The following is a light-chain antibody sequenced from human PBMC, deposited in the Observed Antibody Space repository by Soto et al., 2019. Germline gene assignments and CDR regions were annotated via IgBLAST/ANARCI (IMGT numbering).Light chain of an antibody. Sequence: QSALTQPASVSGSPGQSITISCTGTSSDVGSYNYVSWFQHHPGKAPKLIIYEVNKRPSGISDRFSGSKSGNTAPLTISGLQAEDEADYYCCSYAGTTISYVFGTGTKVTVL. J-gene: IGLJ1*01. CDR1: SSDVGSYNY. V-gene: IGLV2-23*02. CDR3: CSYAGTTISYV. CDR2: EVN.